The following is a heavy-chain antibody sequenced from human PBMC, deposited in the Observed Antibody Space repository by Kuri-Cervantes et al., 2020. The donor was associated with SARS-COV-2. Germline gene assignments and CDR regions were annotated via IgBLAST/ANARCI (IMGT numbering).Heavy chain of an antibody. CDR3: ARSELRFLECQSCHYYYYGMDV. CDR2: VSAYNGFT. V-gene: IGHV1-18*01. CDR1: GYTFTHYS. J-gene: IGHJ6*02. D-gene: IGHD3-3*01. Sequence: ASVKVSCKASGYTFTHYSFSWVRQAPGQGLEWMGWVSAYNGFTNYAQKFQGRVTITADKSTSTAYMELSSLGSEDTAVYYCARSELRFLECQSCHYYYYGMDVWGQGTTVTVSS.